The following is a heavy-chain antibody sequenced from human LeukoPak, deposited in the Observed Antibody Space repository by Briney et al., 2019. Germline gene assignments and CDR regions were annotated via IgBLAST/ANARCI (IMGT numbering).Heavy chain of an antibody. V-gene: IGHV1-8*01. J-gene: IGHJ4*02. CDR3: ARSLAYCTNGVCYTWYFDY. D-gene: IGHD2-8*01. CDR2: MNPNSGNT. Sequence: ASVKVSCKASGYTFTSYDINWVRQATGQGLEWMGWMNPNSGNTGYAQKFQGRVTMTRNTSISTAYMELSSLRSEDTAVYYCARSLAYCTNGVCYTWYFDYWGQGTLVTVSS. CDR1: GYTFTSYD.